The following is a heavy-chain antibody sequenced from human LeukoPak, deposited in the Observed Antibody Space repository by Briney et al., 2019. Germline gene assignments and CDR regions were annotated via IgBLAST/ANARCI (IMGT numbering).Heavy chain of an antibody. V-gene: IGHV1-18*01. CDR3: ARDRRRGGWYSQFDY. Sequence: ASVKVSCKASGYTFTSYGISWVRQAPGQGLEWMGWISGYNGNTNYAQKFQGRVTMTTDTSTSTVYMELMSLRSDDTAVYYCARDRRRGGWYSQFDYWGQGTLVTVSS. D-gene: IGHD6-19*01. CDR1: GYTFTSYG. CDR2: ISGYNGNT. J-gene: IGHJ4*02.